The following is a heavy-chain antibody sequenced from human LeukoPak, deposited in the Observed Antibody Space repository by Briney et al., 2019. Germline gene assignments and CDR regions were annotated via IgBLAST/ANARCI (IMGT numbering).Heavy chain of an antibody. CDR1: GFTVSSTY. Sequence: GGSLRLSCAASGFTVSSTYMSWVRQAPGKGLEWVSVIYNSGTTYYADSVKGRFTLSRDSSKNTLYLQMNSLRAEDTAVYYCARDGPNYFYGMDVWGQGTTVTVSS. CDR2: IYNSGTT. J-gene: IGHJ6*02. V-gene: IGHV3-53*01. CDR3: ARDGPNYFYGMDV. D-gene: IGHD5-24*01.